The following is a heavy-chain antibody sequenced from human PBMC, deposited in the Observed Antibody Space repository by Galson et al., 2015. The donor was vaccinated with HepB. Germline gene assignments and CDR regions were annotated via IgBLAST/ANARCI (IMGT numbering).Heavy chain of an antibody. CDR1: GFTFSSYS. J-gene: IGHJ4*02. CDR2: ISPDGTTK. D-gene: IGHD6-19*01. Sequence: SLRLSCAASGFTFSSYSMNWVRQAPVKGLEWVAFISPDGTTKYYAGSVKGRFTISRDNSRNTLYLQMNSLRAEDTAVYYCARDLMWLVDYWGQGTLVTVSS. CDR3: ARDLMWLVDY. V-gene: IGHV3-30*03.